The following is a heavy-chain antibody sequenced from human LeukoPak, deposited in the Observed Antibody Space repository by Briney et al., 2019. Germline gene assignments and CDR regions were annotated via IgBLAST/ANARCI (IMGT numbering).Heavy chain of an antibody. D-gene: IGHD3-10*01. Sequence: PGGSLRLSCAASGFTVSSNYMSWVRQAPGKGLEGVAVIYSGGSRYYADSVKGRFTISRGNSKNTLYLQMNSLRDEDTAVYYCAIDTMASDYWGQGTLVTVSS. J-gene: IGHJ4*02. CDR1: GFTVSSNY. CDR3: AIDTMASDY. CDR2: IYSGGSR. V-gene: IGHV3-53*01.